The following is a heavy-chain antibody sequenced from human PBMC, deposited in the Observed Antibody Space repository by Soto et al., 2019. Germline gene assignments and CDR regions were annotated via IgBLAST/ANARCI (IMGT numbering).Heavy chain of an antibody. CDR2: IWYDGNNK. J-gene: IGHJ6*02. CDR1: GFTFSNHG. V-gene: IGHV3-33*06. CDR3: AERDRHGWYYMDV. D-gene: IGHD6-19*01. Sequence: QVQLVESGGGVVQPGRSLRLYCAASGFTFSNHGMHWVRQAPGKGLEWVAVIWYDGNNKYYADSVKGRVTISRDNSKNTLFLQMNSLRGEDTAVYYCAERDRHGWYYMDVWGQGTTVTVAS.